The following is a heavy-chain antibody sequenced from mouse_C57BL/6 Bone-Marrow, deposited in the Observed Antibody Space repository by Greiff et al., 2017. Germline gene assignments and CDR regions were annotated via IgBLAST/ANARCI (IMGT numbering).Heavy chain of an antibody. Sequence: QVQLQQPGAELVKPGASVKLSCKASGYTFTSYWMQWVKQRPGQGLEWIGEIDPSDSYTNYNQKFKGKATLTVDTSSSTAYMQLSSLTSDDSAVYYCARSMTVVPFDYWGQGTTLTVSS. CDR1: GYTFTSYW. CDR2: IDPSDSYT. CDR3: ARSMTVVPFDY. V-gene: IGHV1-50*01. J-gene: IGHJ2*01. D-gene: IGHD1-1*01.